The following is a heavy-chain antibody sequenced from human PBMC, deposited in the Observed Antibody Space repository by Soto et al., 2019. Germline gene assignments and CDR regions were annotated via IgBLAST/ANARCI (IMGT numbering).Heavy chain of an antibody. D-gene: IGHD6-19*01. CDR2: IVVGSGNT. CDR1: GFTFTSSA. Sequence: ASVKVSCKASGFTFTSSAMQWVRQARGQRLEWIGWIVVGSGNTNYAQKFQERVTITRDMSTSTAYMELSSLRSEDTAVYYCAASSGWTDAFDIWGQGTMVTVSS. J-gene: IGHJ3*02. V-gene: IGHV1-58*02. CDR3: AASSGWTDAFDI.